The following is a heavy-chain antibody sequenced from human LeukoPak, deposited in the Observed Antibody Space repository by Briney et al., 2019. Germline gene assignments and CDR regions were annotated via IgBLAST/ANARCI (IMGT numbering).Heavy chain of an antibody. J-gene: IGHJ5*02. Sequence: WASVKVSCKASGYTFTGYYMHWVRQAPGQGLEWMGWINPNSGGTNYAQKFQGRVTMTRDTSISTAYMELSRLRSDDTAVYYCARPYSSSWDNWVDPWGQGTLVTVSS. D-gene: IGHD6-13*01. CDR1: GYTFTGYY. CDR2: INPNSGGT. CDR3: ARPYSSSWDNWVDP. V-gene: IGHV1-2*02.